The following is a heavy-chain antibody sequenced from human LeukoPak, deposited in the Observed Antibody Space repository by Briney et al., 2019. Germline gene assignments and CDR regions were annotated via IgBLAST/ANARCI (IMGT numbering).Heavy chain of an antibody. J-gene: IGHJ4*02. CDR3: ARFSVAQADY. V-gene: IGHV4-4*02. CDR1: GGSISSSNW. Sequence: SETLSLTCAVSGGSISSSNWWSWVRQPPGKGLEWIGEIYHSGSTNYNPSLKGRVTISVDKSKNQFSLKLSSVTAADTAVYYCARFSVAQADYWGQGTLVTVSS. D-gene: IGHD5-12*01. CDR2: IYHSGST.